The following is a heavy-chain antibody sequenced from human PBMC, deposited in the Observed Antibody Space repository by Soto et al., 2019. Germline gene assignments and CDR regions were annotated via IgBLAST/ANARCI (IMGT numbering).Heavy chain of an antibody. CDR2: IIPILGIA. J-gene: IGHJ1*01. Sequence: ASVKVSCKASGGTFSSYTISWVRQAPGQGLEWMGRIIPILGIANYAQKFQGRVTITADKSTSTAYMELSSLRSEDTAVYYCARDPLDYGGVQYFKHWGQGTLVTVSS. D-gene: IGHD4-17*01. CDR3: ARDPLDYGGVQYFKH. V-gene: IGHV1-69*04. CDR1: GGTFSSYT.